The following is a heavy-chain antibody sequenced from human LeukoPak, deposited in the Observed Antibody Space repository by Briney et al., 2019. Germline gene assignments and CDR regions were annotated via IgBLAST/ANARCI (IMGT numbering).Heavy chain of an antibody. CDR1: GFTFRNNW. V-gene: IGHV3-11*04. CDR2: ISNTGSTI. D-gene: IGHD1-26*01. Sequence: PGGSLRLSCAASGFTFRNNWMSWVRQAPGKGLEWLSYISNTGSTIYYADSVKGRFTISRDNAKNSLYLQMNSLRAEDTAVYYCARPKWELTAFDIWGQGTMVTVSS. J-gene: IGHJ3*02. CDR3: ARPKWELTAFDI.